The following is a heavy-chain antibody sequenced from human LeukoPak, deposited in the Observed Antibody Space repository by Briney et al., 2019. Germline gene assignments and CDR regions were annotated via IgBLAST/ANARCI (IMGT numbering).Heavy chain of an antibody. V-gene: IGHV3-23*01. CDR3: ARDPDGDSVSVSDC. D-gene: IGHD2-21*01. CDR2: IAIAGAT. CDR1: GFTFSNYA. Sequence: PGGSLRLSCAASGFTFSNYAVMWVRQAPGEGLEWVSAIAIAGATRYAASAKRRFTISRYKSKTTMYLPMSSLRAAETAQQFCARDPDGDSVSVSDCWGEGTGVTVSS. J-gene: IGHJ3*01.